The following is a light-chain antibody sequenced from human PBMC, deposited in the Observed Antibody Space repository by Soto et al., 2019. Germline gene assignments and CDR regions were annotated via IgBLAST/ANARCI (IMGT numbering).Light chain of an antibody. J-gene: IGKJ4*01. CDR2: GAS. V-gene: IGKV1-12*01. Sequence: IQLTQSTSSLSASVGDIVTITCLASQNIRFWLAWYQQKPGKAPKSLIRGASSLQPGVPSRFSGSGSGTDFTLTITSLQPEDFATYYCQQSHSFPLTFGGGTKVDIK. CDR3: QQSHSFPLT. CDR1: QNIRFW.